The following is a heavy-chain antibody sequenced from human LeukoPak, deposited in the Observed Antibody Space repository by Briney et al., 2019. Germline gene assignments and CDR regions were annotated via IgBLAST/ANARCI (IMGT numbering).Heavy chain of an antibody. V-gene: IGHV3-30*18. CDR3: AKDWGLGYANDAFDI. J-gene: IGHJ3*02. Sequence: GGSLRLSCAASGFTFSSYGMHWVRQAPGKGLEWVAVISYDGSNKYYADSVKGRFTISRDNSKNTLYLQMNSLRAEDTAVYYCAKDWGLGYANDAFDIWGQGTMVTVSS. CDR1: GFTFSSYG. D-gene: IGHD3-16*01. CDR2: ISYDGSNK.